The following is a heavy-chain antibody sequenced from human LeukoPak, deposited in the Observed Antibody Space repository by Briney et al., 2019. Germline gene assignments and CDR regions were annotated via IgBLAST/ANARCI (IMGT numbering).Heavy chain of an antibody. J-gene: IGHJ4*02. CDR1: GGAISGYY. D-gene: IGHD3/OR15-3a*01. CDR3: ARVGSGYDFFDY. CDR2: VYSSGST. V-gene: IGHV4-4*07. Sequence: TDTLSLTCTVSGGAISGYYWSWIRQPAGKGLEWLGRVYSSGSTKYNPSLESRVTMSVDTSKNQFSLKLNFVTAADTAVYYCARVGSGYDFFDYWGQGTLVTVSS.